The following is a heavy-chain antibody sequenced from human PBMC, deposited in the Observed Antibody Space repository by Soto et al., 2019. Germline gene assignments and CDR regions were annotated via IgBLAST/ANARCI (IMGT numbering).Heavy chain of an antibody. Sequence: GGSLRLSCAASGFTFSSYAMSWVRQAPGKGLEWVSGINGGGDSTYFADSVRGRFTISKDNSKNTLFLQMNSLRAEDTAVYYCAKDPRVSFDPWGQGTLVTVSS. J-gene: IGHJ5*02. CDR1: GFTFSSYA. CDR2: INGGGDST. V-gene: IGHV3-23*01. CDR3: AKDPRVSFDP.